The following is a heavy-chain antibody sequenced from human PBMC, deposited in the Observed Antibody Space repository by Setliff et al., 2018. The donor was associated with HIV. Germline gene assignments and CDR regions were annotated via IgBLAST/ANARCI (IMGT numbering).Heavy chain of an antibody. CDR3: GTVRIAVPDDFDF. Sequence: WASVKVSCKASGYNFGSYFMHWVRQAPGKGLEWMGRIDPEDGETIYGAKFQGRVTMTADTSAATAYMVLSSLRSEDTALYYCGTVRIAVPDDFDFWGQGTLVTVSS. J-gene: IGHJ4*02. D-gene: IGHD6-19*01. CDR1: GYNFGSYF. CDR2: IDPEDGET. V-gene: IGHV1-69-2*01.